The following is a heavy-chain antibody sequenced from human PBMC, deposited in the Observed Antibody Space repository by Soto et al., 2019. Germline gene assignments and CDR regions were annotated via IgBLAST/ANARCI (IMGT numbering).Heavy chain of an antibody. Sequence: SLKISCKGSAYSFTSNWICWVRQMSGKGLEWMGIIYPGDSDTRYSPSFQGQVTISADKSISTAYLQWSSLKASDTAMYYCATLSYYDSDSDYDYWGQGTHVTVST. CDR2: IYPGDSDT. CDR1: AYSFTSNW. D-gene: IGHD3-22*01. V-gene: IGHV5-51*01. J-gene: IGHJ4*02. CDR3: ATLSYYDSDSDYDY.